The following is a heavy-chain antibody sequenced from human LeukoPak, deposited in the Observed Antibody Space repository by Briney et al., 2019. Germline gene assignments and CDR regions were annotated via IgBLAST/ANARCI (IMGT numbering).Heavy chain of an antibody. V-gene: IGHV3-11*03. CDR1: GFIFSDYS. CDR3: ARIYYYGSGSPSQMSHFAY. J-gene: IGHJ4*02. D-gene: IGHD3-10*01. CDR2: TSSSSSNT. Sequence: GGSLRLSCEASGFIFSDYSMGWIRQTPGKGLEWVSYTSSSSSNTKYADSVKGRFTISRDNAKNSLYLQMNSLRAEDTAVYYCARIYYYGSGSPSQMSHFAYWGQGTLVTVSS.